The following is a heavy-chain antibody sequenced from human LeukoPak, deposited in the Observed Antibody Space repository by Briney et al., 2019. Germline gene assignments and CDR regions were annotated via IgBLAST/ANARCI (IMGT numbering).Heavy chain of an antibody. V-gene: IGHV4-59*01. CDR1: GGSISSYY. Sequence: SETLSLTCTVSGGSISSYYRSWIRQPPGKGLEWIGYIYYSGSTNYNPSLKSRVTISVDTSKNQFSLKLSSVTAADTAVYYCARSVEGYCSGGSCYSYYYYMDVWGKGTTVTVSS. J-gene: IGHJ6*03. D-gene: IGHD2-15*01. CDR3: ARSVEGYCSGGSCYSYYYYMDV. CDR2: IYYSGST.